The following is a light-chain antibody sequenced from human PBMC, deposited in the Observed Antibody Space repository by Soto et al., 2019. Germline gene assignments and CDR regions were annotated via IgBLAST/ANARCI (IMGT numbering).Light chain of an antibody. Sequence: EIVLTQSPATLSLSPGERATLSCGASQSINSNYLAWYQQKPGLAPRLVIYDTSRRAPGIPDRLTGSGSGTDFTLTISRLEPEESAIYYCQQYGSSPTFGQGKRLEIK. J-gene: IGKJ5*01. CDR1: QSINSNY. CDR2: DTS. V-gene: IGKV3D-20*01. CDR3: QQYGSSPT.